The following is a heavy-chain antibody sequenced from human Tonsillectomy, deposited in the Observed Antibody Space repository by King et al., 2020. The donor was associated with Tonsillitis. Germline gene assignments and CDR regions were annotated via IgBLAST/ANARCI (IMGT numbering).Heavy chain of an antibody. J-gene: IGHJ4*02. V-gene: IGHV4-59*01. D-gene: IGHD3-10*01. CDR3: ARDPGRTFYYGSGSSLAPHHFGY. CDR2: FFYSGST. CDR1: GGSISNYY. Sequence: LQLQESGPGLVKPSETLSLTCTVSGGSISNYYWSWIRQPPGKGLEWIGYFFYSGSTNYNPSLKSRVTISVDTSKNQFSLKLSSVTAADTAVYYCARDPGRTFYYGSGSSLAPHHFGYWGQGTLVTVSS.